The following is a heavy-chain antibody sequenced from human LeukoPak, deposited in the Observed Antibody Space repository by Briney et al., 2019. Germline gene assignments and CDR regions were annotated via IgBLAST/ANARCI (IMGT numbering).Heavy chain of an antibody. CDR1: GFTFSSYG. D-gene: IGHD2-2*01. V-gene: IGHV3-30*18. Sequence: GGSLRLSCAASGFTFSSYGMHWVRQAPGKGLEWVAVISYDGSNKYYADSVKGRFTISRDNSKNTLYLQMNSLRAEDTAVYYCAKGVVPATATSLFDYWGQGTLVTVSS. CDR3: AKGVVPATATSLFDY. J-gene: IGHJ4*02. CDR2: ISYDGSNK.